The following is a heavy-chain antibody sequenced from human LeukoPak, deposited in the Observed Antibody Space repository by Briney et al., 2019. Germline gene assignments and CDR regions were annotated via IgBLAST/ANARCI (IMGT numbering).Heavy chain of an antibody. J-gene: IGHJ6*03. CDR3: ARYYYDSSGYYRYYYYMDV. D-gene: IGHD3-22*01. CDR1: GGSISSYY. Sequence: SETLSLTCTVSGGSISSYYWSWIRHPPGKGLVLLGYIYLRGSTNYNPSLKSRVTISVDTSKNQFSLKLSSVTAADTAVYYCARYYYDSSGYYRYYYYMDVWGKGTTVTVSS. CDR2: IYLRGST. V-gene: IGHV4-59*08.